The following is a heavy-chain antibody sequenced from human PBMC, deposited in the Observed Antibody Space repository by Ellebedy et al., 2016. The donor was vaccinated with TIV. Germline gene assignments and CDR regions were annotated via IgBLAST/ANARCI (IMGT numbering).Heavy chain of an antibody. V-gene: IGHV3-23*01. CDR1: GFTFSGYW. J-gene: IGHJ4*02. CDR3: AKLAGISSWYAEY. D-gene: IGHD6-13*01. CDR2: ISNSGDTT. Sequence: GESLKISCAASGFTFSGYWMNWVRQAPGKGLEWVSVISNSGDTTYADYVKGRFTISRDNSKDTLFLQMNSLRAEDTGVYYCAKLAGISSWYAEYWGQGTLVTVSS.